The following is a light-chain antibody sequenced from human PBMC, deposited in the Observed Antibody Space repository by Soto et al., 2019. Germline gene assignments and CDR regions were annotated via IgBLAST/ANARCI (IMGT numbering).Light chain of an antibody. CDR2: GAS. Sequence: ETVLTQSPATLSVSPGERATLSCRASQSVSSKLAWYQQKPGQAPRLLIYGASTRATGIPGRFSGSGSGTEFTLTISSLQSEDFAVYYCQQYNNWPPITFGQGTRLEI. J-gene: IGKJ5*01. CDR3: QQYNNWPPIT. CDR1: QSVSSK. V-gene: IGKV3D-15*01.